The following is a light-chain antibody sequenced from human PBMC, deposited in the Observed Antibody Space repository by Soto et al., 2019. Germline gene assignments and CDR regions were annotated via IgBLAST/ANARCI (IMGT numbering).Light chain of an antibody. CDR1: NSDIGTYIY. J-gene: IGLJ2*01. CDR3: SSYTASRTK. V-gene: IGLV2-14*01. Sequence: QSALTQPASVSGSPGQSITISCTGTNSDIGTYIYVSWYQQHPGKAPKLLIYDVSNRPSGVSNRFSGSKSGNTASLTISGLQAEDEADYYCSSYTASRTKFGGGTKQTVL. CDR2: DVS.